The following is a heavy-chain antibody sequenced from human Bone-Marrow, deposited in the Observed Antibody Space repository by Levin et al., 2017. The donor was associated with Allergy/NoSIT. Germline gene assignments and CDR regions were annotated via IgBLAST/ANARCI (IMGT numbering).Heavy chain of an antibody. D-gene: IGHD5-18*01. J-gene: IGHJ4*02. CDR1: GFRFDDSA. CDR3: AKGPGIAMIKGFIDY. V-gene: IGHV3-9*01. Sequence: LSLTCAASGFRFDDSAMHWVRQAPGKGLEWVSGISWNSGSIYYADSVKGRFTISRDNAKNSLFLQMNSLRAEDTALYYCAKGPGIAMIKGFIDYWGQGTLITVSS. CDR2: ISWNSGSI.